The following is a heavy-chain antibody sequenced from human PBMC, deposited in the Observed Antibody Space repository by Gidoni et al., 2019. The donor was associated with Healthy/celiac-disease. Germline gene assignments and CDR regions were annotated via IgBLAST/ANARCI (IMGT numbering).Heavy chain of an antibody. V-gene: IGHV5-10-1*03. CDR2: IDPSDSYT. CDR1: GYSFTSYW. CDR3: ASLGTSSGYCSGGSCYSVDY. D-gene: IGHD2-15*01. J-gene: IGHJ4*02. Sequence: EVQLVQSGAEVKKPGESLRISCKGSGYSFTSYWISWVRQMPGKGLEWMGRIDPSDSYTNYSPSFQGHVTISADKSISTAYLQWSSLKASDTAMYYCASLGTSSGYCSGGSCYSVDYWGQGTLVTVSS.